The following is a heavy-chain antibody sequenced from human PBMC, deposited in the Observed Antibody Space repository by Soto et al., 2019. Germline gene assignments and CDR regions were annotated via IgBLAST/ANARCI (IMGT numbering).Heavy chain of an antibody. D-gene: IGHD5-12*01. V-gene: IGHV1-18*04. CDR1: GYTFNNYD. CDR2: VSAYNGNT. CDR3: AWDRVSRYVPFY. J-gene: IGHJ4*02. Sequence: AGGMVSRMDSGYTFNNYDLLRVGQGPGPGIEWVGWVSAYNGNTNYAQKLQGRVTMTTDTSTSTAYMELRSLRSDGTAVYYCAWDRVSRYVPFYWGQ.